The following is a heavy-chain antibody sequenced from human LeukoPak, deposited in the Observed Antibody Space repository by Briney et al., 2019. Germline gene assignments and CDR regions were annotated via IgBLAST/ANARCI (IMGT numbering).Heavy chain of an antibody. CDR2: IRYDGSNK. CDR3: AKLAYSSSSSVDY. V-gene: IGHV3-30*02. CDR1: GFTFSTYG. D-gene: IGHD6-6*01. Sequence: GGSLRLSCAASGFTFSTYGMHWVRQAPGKGLEWVAFIRYDGSNKYYADSVKGRFTISRDNSKNTLYLQMNSLRAEDTAVYYCAKLAYSSSSSVDYWGQRTLVTVSS. J-gene: IGHJ4*02.